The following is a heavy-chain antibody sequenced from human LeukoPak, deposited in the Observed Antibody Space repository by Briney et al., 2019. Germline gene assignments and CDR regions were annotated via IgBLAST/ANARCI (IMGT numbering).Heavy chain of an antibody. CDR1: GFTFSSYS. CDR3: ARWESGSYLILDH. J-gene: IGHJ4*02. V-gene: IGHV3-48*02. Sequence: PGGSLRLSCAASGFTFSSYSMNWVRQAPGKGLEWVSYISSTISTIYYADSVKGRFTISRDNAKNSLHLQMNSLRDEDTAVYYCARWESGSYLILDHWGQGTLVTVSS. D-gene: IGHD1-26*01. CDR2: ISSTISTI.